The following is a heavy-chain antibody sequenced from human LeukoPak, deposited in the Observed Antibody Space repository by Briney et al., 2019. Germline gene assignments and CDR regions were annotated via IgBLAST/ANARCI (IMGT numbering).Heavy chain of an antibody. CDR1: GGSFGGYY. Sequence: SETLSLTCAVYGGSFGGYYWSWIRQPPGEGLEWIGEIHHSGSTNYNPSLKSRVTISVDTSKNQFSLKLSSVTAADTAVYYCARGNSIAAAVEIAFDIWGQGTMVTVSS. CDR3: ARGNSIAAAVEIAFDI. CDR2: IHHSGST. D-gene: IGHD6-13*01. V-gene: IGHV4-34*01. J-gene: IGHJ3*02.